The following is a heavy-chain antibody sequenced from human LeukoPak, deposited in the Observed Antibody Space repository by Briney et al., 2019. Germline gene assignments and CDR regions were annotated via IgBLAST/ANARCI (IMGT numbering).Heavy chain of an antibody. D-gene: IGHD3-10*01. J-gene: IGHJ6*02. CDR3: ARTPVATMVRGGLYFYGMDV. V-gene: IGHV1-2*02. CDR1: EYTLTGSY. Sequence: GASVKVSCKASEYTLTGSYMHWVRQAPGQGLEWMGWINPKSGGTNYAQKFQGRVTMTWDTSISAAYMELSRLRSDDMAVYYCARTPVATMVRGGLYFYGMDVWGQGTTVTVSS. CDR2: INPKSGGT.